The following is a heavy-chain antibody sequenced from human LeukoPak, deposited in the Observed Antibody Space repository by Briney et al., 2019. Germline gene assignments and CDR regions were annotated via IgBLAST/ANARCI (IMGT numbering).Heavy chain of an antibody. CDR3: AKVTTVTTSAFDI. CDR2: INSSGSTI. CDR1: GFTFSDNY. V-gene: IGHV3-11*01. J-gene: IGHJ3*02. D-gene: IGHD4-17*01. Sequence: PGGSLRLSCVASGFTFSDNYMSWIRQAPGKGLEWISYINSSGSTIYYADSVKGRFTLSRDNAKNSLYLQMNSLRAEDTAVYYCAKVTTVTTSAFDIWGQGTMVTVSS.